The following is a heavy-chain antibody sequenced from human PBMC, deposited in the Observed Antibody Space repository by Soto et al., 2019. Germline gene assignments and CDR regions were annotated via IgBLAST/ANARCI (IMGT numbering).Heavy chain of an antibody. Sequence: QVQLVESGGGVVQPGRSLRLSCAASGFTFSSYAMHWVRQAPGKGLEWVAVISYDGSNKYYADSVKGRFTISRDNSKNTLYLQMNSLRAEDTAVDYCARTYYDILTGYHLNPSDYYYYGMDVWGQGTKVTVSS. D-gene: IGHD3-9*01. J-gene: IGHJ6*02. CDR1: GFTFSSYA. CDR2: ISYDGSNK. CDR3: ARTYYDILTGYHLNPSDYYYYGMDV. V-gene: IGHV3-30-3*01.